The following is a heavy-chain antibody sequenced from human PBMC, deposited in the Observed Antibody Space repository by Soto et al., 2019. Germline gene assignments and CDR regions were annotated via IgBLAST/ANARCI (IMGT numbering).Heavy chain of an antibody. CDR1: SYSVSISV. J-gene: IGHJ3*02. D-gene: IGHD5-12*01. Sequence: ASVKIASTASSYSVSISVVTVLRKTPGQGLEWMGWISPYYGNTNYAQKFQGRVTMTTDTSTSTAYMELRSLRSDDTAVYYCAARQRGYSGDNGALYIWGQGTMVTVSS. CDR3: AARQRGYSGDNGALYI. CDR2: ISPYYGNT. V-gene: IGHV1-18*01.